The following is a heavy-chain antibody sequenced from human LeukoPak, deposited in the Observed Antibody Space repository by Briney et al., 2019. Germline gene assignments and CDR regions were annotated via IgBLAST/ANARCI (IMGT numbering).Heavy chain of an antibody. CDR1: GGSFSGYY. Sequence: PSETLSLTRAVYGGSFSGYYWSWIRQPPGKGLEWIGEINHSGSTNYNPSLKRRVTISVDTSKNQFSLKLSSVTAADTAVYYCARGYGSSHPDYFDYWGQGTLVTVSS. J-gene: IGHJ4*02. CDR2: INHSGST. D-gene: IGHD6-6*01. V-gene: IGHV4-34*01. CDR3: ARGYGSSHPDYFDY.